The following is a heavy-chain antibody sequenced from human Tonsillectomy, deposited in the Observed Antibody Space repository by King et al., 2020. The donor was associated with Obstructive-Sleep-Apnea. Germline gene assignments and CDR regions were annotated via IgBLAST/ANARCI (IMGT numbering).Heavy chain of an antibody. CDR2: IYGSGST. CDR3: ARLPVGGVGYVDY. Sequence: QLVESGPGLVKPSETLSLTCIVSGVSISRTSYYWGWIRQPPGKGLEWIGSIYGSGSTYYSPSLKSRVTMSVDTSRNQFSLKLISVTAADTAVYYCARLPVGGVGYVDYWGPGTLVTVSS. CDR1: GVSISRTSYY. J-gene: IGHJ4*02. D-gene: IGHD3-16*01. V-gene: IGHV4-39*07.